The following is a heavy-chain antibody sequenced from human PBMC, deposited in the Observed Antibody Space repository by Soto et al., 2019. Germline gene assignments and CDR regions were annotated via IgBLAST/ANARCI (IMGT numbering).Heavy chain of an antibody. Sequence: QVQLVQSGAEVKKPGASVKVSCKASGYTFTSYGISWVRQAPGQGLEWMGWISAYNGNTNYAQKLQGRVTMTTDTSTRTAYMELRSLRSDDTAVYYCARAGRGIAVAGTTPRNWFDPWGQGTLVTVSS. J-gene: IGHJ5*02. CDR2: ISAYNGNT. CDR1: GYTFTSYG. CDR3: ARAGRGIAVAGTTPRNWFDP. V-gene: IGHV1-18*01. D-gene: IGHD6-19*01.